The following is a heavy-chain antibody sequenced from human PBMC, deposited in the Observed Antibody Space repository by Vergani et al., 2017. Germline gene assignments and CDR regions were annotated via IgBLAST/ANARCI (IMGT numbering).Heavy chain of an antibody. Sequence: QVQLVQSGAEVKKPGSSVKVSCKASGYTFTNYDIYWVRQATGQGLEWMGWMNPNSVNTGYAQKSQGRVTMTRNTSISTAYMELSSLRSEDTAVYYCASLYYNDWGQGTLVTVSS. CDR1: GYTFTNYD. V-gene: IGHV1-8*01. J-gene: IGHJ4*02. D-gene: IGHD3-10*01. CDR3: ASLYYND. CDR2: MNPNSVNT.